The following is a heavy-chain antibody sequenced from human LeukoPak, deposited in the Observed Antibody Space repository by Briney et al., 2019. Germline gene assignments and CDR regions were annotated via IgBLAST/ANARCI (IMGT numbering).Heavy chain of an antibody. D-gene: IGHD6-13*01. CDR1: RFTFSSYA. Sequence: PGGSLRLSCAASRFTFSSYAMSWVRQAPGKGLEWVSAISGSGAGTYYTDPVKGRFTISRDISKNTLYLQMNSLRVEDTAVYYCARASIAAAVSGGGFDIWGQGTMVTVSS. V-gene: IGHV3-23*01. CDR3: ARASIAAAVSGGGFDI. CDR2: ISGSGAGT. J-gene: IGHJ3*02.